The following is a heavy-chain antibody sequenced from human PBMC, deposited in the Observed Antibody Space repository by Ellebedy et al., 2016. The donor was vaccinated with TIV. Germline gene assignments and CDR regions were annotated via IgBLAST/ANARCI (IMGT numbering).Heavy chain of an antibody. CDR2: ISGSGGST. J-gene: IGHJ5*02. V-gene: IGHV3-23*01. CDR3: AKGSRYSSSFGPYDP. D-gene: IGHD6-6*01. CDR1: GFTFSSYA. Sequence: GESLKISCAASGFTFSSYAMSWVRQAPGKGLEWVSAISGSGGSTYYADSVKGRFTISRDNSKNTLYLQMNSLRAEDTAVYYCAKGSRYSSSFGPYDPWGQGTLVTVSS.